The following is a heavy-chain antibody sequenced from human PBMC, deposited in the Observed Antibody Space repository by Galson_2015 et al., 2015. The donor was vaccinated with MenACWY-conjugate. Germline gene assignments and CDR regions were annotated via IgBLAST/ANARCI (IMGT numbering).Heavy chain of an antibody. D-gene: IGHD2-2*01. J-gene: IGHJ6*02. CDR2: ISSSGSTI. CDR1: GFTFSSYE. V-gene: IGHV3-48*03. CDR3: AKFKYSTSWSNTHGMDV. Sequence: SLRLSCAASGFTFSSYEMNWVRQAPGKGLEWVSYISSSGSTIYYADSVKGRFTISRDNAKNSLYLQMSSLGAEDTAIYYCAKFKYSTSWSNTHGMDVWGQGTTVTVSS.